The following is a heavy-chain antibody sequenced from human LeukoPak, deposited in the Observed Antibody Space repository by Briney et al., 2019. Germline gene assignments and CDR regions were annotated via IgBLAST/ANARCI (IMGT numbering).Heavy chain of an antibody. Sequence: GGSLRLSCAASGFTFDDYAMHWVRQAPGKGLEWVSLISGDGGSTYYADSVKGRFTISRDNSKNSLYLQMNSLRTKDTALYYCAKASVYYDFWSGYYNYYYYYMDVWGKGTTVTVSS. J-gene: IGHJ6*03. CDR3: AKASVYYDFWSGYYNYYYYYMDV. D-gene: IGHD3-3*01. V-gene: IGHV3-43*02. CDR2: ISGDGGST. CDR1: GFTFDDYA.